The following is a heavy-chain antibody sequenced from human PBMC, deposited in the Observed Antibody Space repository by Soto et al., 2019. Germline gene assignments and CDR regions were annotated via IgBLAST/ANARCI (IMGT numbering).Heavy chain of an antibody. CDR1: GYIFTNSY. D-gene: IGHD6-13*01. Sequence: GASVKVSCKASGYIFTNSYIHWARQAPGQGLEWMGRIIARTGSTIYAQKFRGRVTMTRDTSTRTLYMELTSLRSEDTAMYYCVRDHGYQDFEYWGQGNLVTV. V-gene: IGHV1-46*01. J-gene: IGHJ4*02. CDR3: VRDHGYQDFEY. CDR2: IIARTGST.